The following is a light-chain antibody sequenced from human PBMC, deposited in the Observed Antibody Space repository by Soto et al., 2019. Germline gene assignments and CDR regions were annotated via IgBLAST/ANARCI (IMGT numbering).Light chain of an antibody. CDR2: HVS. CDR3: SSYTTSSTYV. CDR1: SSDVGAYNY. J-gene: IGLJ1*01. V-gene: IGLV2-14*03. Sequence: QSALTQPASVSGSPGQSIAISYTGTSSDVGAYNYVSWYQQHPGKAPKLMIYHVSNRPSGVSDRFSGSKSDNTASLTISGLQAEDEADYYCSSYTTSSTYVFGTGTKLTVL.